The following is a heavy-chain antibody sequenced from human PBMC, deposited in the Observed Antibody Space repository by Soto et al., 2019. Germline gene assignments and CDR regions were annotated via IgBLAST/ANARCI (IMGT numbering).Heavy chain of an antibody. CDR3: ARLEGLATISYYFDF. Sequence: QLQLQESGPGLVKPSEALSLTCSVSGGSISSSSYYWGWIRQPPGKGLGWIGSIYYSGSTYYNPSLKSRVTISIDKSKNQFSLKLSSLTAADTAVYYCARLEGLATISYYFDFWGQGTLVTVSS. J-gene: IGHJ4*02. CDR2: IYYSGST. V-gene: IGHV4-39*01. CDR1: GGSISSSSYY. D-gene: IGHD3-9*01.